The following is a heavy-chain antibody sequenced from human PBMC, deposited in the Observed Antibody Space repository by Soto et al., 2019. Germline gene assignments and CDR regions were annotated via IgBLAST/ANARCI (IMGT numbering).Heavy chain of an antibody. J-gene: IGHJ6*02. CDR2: MHYTGFS. CDR1: GDSVTSHY. V-gene: IGHV4-59*02. Sequence: SETLSLTCSFSGDSVTSHYLTWIRQSPEKGLEWIGYMHYTGFSHYNPSLKSRLTISVDRSKNQFSLKLSSVTAADTAVYYCARDLGITGTRVLYYYGMDVWGQGTTVTVSS. D-gene: IGHD1-20*01. CDR3: ARDLGITGTRVLYYYGMDV.